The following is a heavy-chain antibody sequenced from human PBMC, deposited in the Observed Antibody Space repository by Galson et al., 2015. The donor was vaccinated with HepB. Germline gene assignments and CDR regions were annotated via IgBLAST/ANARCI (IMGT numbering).Heavy chain of an antibody. CDR1: GGTFSSYA. CDR2: IIPAFGVA. V-gene: IGHV1-69*04. CDR3: VRILGVLRAEWHFDL. Sequence: SVKVSCKASGGTFSSYALSWVRQAPGQGLDWMGRIIPAFGVADYAQKFQGRLAITADKSTGTAYMELSSLRYEDTAIYYCVRILGVLRAEWHFDLWGRGTLVTVSS. D-gene: IGHD2-8*02. J-gene: IGHJ2*01.